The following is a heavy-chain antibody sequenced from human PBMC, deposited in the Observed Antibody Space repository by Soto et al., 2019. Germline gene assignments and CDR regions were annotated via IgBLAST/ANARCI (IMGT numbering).Heavy chain of an antibody. CDR1: GGSISSYY. D-gene: IGHD2-15*01. J-gene: IGHJ3*02. Sequence: SETLSLTCTVSGGSISSYYWSWIRQPPGKGLEWIGYIYYSGSTNYNPSLKSRVTISVDTSKNQFSLKLSSVTAAGTAVYYCAITDPTRAFDIWGQGTMVTVSS. CDR2: IYYSGST. CDR3: AITDPTRAFDI. V-gene: IGHV4-59*01.